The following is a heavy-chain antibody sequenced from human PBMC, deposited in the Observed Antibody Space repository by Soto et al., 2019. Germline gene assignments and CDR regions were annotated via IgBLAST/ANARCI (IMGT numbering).Heavy chain of an antibody. CDR1: GGSISSGDYY. J-gene: IGHJ5*02. V-gene: IGHV4-30-4*01. Sequence: QVQLQESGPGLVKPSQTLSLTCTVSGGSISSGDYYWSWIRQPPGKGLEWIGYIYYSGSTYYNPSLKSRVTISVDTSKNQFSLKLSSVTAADTAVYYCARGIIAAAGTNWFDPWGQGTLVTVSS. D-gene: IGHD6-13*01. CDR3: ARGIIAAAGTNWFDP. CDR2: IYYSGST.